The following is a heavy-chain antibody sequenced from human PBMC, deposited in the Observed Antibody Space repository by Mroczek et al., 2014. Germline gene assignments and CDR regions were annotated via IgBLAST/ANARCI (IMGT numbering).Heavy chain of an antibody. J-gene: IGHJ4*02. Sequence: QVQLQQWGAGLVEAFGDPVPHLRCLWWVLQWLLLELDPPAPREGLEWIGEINHSGSTNYNPSLKSRVTISVDTSKNQLLLKLSSVTAADTAVYYCARGRGFPRYCSSTSCPYYFDYWGQGTLVTVSS. CDR1: WVLQWLL. V-gene: IGHV4-34*01. D-gene: IGHD2-2*01. CDR3: ARGRGFPRYCSSTSCPYYFDY. CDR2: INHSGST.